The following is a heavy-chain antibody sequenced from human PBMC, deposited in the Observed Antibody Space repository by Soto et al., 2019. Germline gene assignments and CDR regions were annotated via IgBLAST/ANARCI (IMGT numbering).Heavy chain of an antibody. V-gene: IGHV3-48*02. CDR2: ISYSGETK. CDR3: VTGAVAVVGYTAENFDN. J-gene: IGHJ4*02. D-gene: IGHD2-15*01. Sequence: GGSLILSCVTSGFTFTKYSMNWVRQAPGKGLEWVSYISYSGETKYYADSLKGRYAISRDDAKNSVYLQMNSLRDEDTAFYYCVTGAVAVVGYTAENFDNWGQGTLVTVSS. CDR1: GFTFTKYS.